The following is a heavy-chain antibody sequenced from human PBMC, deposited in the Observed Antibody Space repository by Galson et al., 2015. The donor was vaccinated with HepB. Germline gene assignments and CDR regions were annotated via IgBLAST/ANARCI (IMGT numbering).Heavy chain of an antibody. Sequence: SLRLSCAASAFSVRTNYMSWVRQAPGKGLEWVSVLYSGDSTYYADSVKGRFTISRDNSKNTLYLQMYSLRAEDTAVYYCARSRWTTTMTTGLDSWGQGTLVTVSS. CDR3: ARSRWTTTMTTGLDS. V-gene: IGHV3-53*01. CDR1: AFSVRTNY. D-gene: IGHD4-17*01. CDR2: LYSGDST. J-gene: IGHJ4*02.